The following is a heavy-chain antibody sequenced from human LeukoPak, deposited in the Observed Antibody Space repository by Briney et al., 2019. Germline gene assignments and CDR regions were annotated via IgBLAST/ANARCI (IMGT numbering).Heavy chain of an antibody. D-gene: IGHD1-1*01. CDR3: AKANWVSNADAVF. J-gene: IGHJ4*02. Sequence: GGSLRLSCAASGFSFSSYAMRWVREAPARGLEWVSSLRGNGDTFYADSVKGRFTLSRDDSRNTVYLQLNNLRVEDTAVYYCAKANWVSNADAVFWGQGTVVTVSS. CDR2: LRGNGDT. CDR1: GFSFSSYA. V-gene: IGHV3-23*01.